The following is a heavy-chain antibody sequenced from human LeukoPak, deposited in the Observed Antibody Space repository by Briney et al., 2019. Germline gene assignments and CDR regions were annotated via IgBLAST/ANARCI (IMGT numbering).Heavy chain of an antibody. CDR1: GFTFSSYA. CDR3: ARAVGYCSSTSCYGGYYYGMDV. V-gene: IGHV3-30*04. Sequence: GGSLRLSCAASGFTFSSYAMHWVRQAPGKGLEWVGVISYDGSNKYYADSVKRRFTISRDNSKNTLYLQMNSLRAEDTAVEYCARAVGYCSSTSCYGGYYYGMDVWGQGTTVTVSS. J-gene: IGHJ6*02. D-gene: IGHD2-2*03. CDR2: ISYDGSNK.